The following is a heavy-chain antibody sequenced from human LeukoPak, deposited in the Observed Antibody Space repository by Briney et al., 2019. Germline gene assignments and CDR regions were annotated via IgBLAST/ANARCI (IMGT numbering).Heavy chain of an antibody. CDR2: ISISGSTI. CDR1: GFTSSSYE. CDR3: ARVAYSSTWGYFDY. J-gene: IGHJ4*02. V-gene: IGHV3-48*03. D-gene: IGHD6-13*01. Sequence: PGGSLRLSCAASGFTSSSYEVNWVRQAPGKGLEWVSYISISGSTIYYADSVKGRFTISRDNAKNSPYLQMNSLRAEDTAVYYCARVAYSSTWGYFDYWGQGTLVTVSS.